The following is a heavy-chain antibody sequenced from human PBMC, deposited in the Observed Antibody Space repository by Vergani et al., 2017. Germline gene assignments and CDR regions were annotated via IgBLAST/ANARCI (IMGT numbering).Heavy chain of an antibody. CDR2: ISDSGGNT. J-gene: IGHJ6*02. CDR1: GFTFSSYA. CDR3: AKGVYCSSTXCYEGRGYYYGMGV. V-gene: IGHV3-23*01. Sequence: EVQLLESGGGLVQPGGSLRLSCSASGFTFSSYAMSWVRQVPGKGLEWVSGISDSGGNTYYANSVKGRFTISRDNSKNTLYLQMNSLRADDTAVYYCAKGVYCSSTXCYEGRGYYYGMGVWGQGTTVTFSS. D-gene: IGHD2-2*01.